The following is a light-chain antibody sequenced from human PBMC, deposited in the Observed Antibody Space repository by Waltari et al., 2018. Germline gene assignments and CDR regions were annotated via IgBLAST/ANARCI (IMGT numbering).Light chain of an antibody. J-gene: IGKJ2*01. Sequence: DIVMTQSPDSLAVSLGERATINCQSSQSVLYSSNNKNYLAWYQQKPGQPPKLLIYWASTRESGVHDRFSGSGSETDFTLTVSSLQAEDVAVYYCQQYYSTPTFGQGTKLEIK. CDR1: QSVLYSSNNKNY. CDR3: QQYYSTPT. V-gene: IGKV4-1*01. CDR2: WAS.